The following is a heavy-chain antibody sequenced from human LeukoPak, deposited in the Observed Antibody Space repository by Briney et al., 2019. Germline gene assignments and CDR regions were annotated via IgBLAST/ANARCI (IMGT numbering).Heavy chain of an antibody. CDR3: ARDPDCSSTSCLYYYYYGMDV. V-gene: IGHV1-18*01. CDR2: ISAYNGNT. CDR1: GYTFTSYG. Sequence: ASVKVSCKASGYTFTSYGISWVRQAPGQRLEWMGWISAYNGNTNYAQKLQGRVTMTTDTSTSTAYMELRSLRSDDTAVYYCARDPDCSSTSCLYYYYYGMDVWGQGTTVTVSS. D-gene: IGHD2-2*01. J-gene: IGHJ6*02.